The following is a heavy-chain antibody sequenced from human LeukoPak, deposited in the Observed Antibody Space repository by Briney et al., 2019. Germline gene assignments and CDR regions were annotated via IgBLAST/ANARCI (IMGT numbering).Heavy chain of an antibody. D-gene: IGHD2-21*02. CDR1: GYTLTELS. Sequence: ASVKVSCKVSGYTLTELSMHWVRQAPGKGLEWMGGFGPEDGETIYAQKFQGRVTMTEDTSTDTAYMELSSLRSEDTAVYHCATGLIKCGGDCYSGMFDYWGQGTLVTVSS. J-gene: IGHJ4*02. CDR2: FGPEDGET. CDR3: ATGLIKCGGDCYSGMFDY. V-gene: IGHV1-24*01.